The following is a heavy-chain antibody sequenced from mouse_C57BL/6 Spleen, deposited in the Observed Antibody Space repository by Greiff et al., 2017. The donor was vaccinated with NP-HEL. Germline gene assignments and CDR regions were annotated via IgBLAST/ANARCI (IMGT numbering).Heavy chain of an antibody. CDR3: ARFTTVVATNAMDY. V-gene: IGHV1-80*01. D-gene: IGHD1-1*01. CDR1: GYAFSSYW. Sequence: QVQLQQSGAELVKPGASVKISCKASGYAFSSYWMNWVKQRPGKGLEWIGQIYPGDGDTNYNGKLKGKATLTADKSSSTAYMQLSSLTSEDSAVYFCARFTTVVATNAMDYWGQGTSVTVSS. CDR2: IYPGDGDT. J-gene: IGHJ4*01.